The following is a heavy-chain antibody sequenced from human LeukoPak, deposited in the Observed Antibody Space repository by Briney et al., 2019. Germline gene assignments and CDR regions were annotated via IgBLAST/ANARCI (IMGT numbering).Heavy chain of an antibody. V-gene: IGHV4-30-4*01. J-gene: IGHJ4*02. CDR1: GGSISSGDYY. D-gene: IGHD6-19*01. Sequence: SETLSLTCTVSGGSISSGDYYWSWIRQPPGKGLEWIGYIYYSGSTYYNPSLKSRVTISVDTSKNQFSLKLSSVTAADPAVYYCARLALSSGWYFDYWGQGTLVTVSS. CDR3: ARLALSSGWYFDY. CDR2: IYYSGST.